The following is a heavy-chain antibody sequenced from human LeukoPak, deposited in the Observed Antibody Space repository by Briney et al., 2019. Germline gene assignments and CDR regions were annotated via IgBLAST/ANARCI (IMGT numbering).Heavy chain of an antibody. CDR2: IYPGDSDT. Sequence: GESLKISCKGSGYSFTSYWIGWVRQMPGKGLEWMGIIYPGDSDTRYSPSFQGQVTTSADKSISTAYLQWSSLKASDTAMYYCATRDRYYYDSSGYPAAFDIWGQGTMVTVSS. J-gene: IGHJ3*02. V-gene: IGHV5-51*01. D-gene: IGHD3-22*01. CDR3: ATRDRYYYDSSGYPAAFDI. CDR1: GYSFTSYW.